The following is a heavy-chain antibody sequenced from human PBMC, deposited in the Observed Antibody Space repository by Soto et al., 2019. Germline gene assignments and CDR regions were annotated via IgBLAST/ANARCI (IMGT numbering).Heavy chain of an antibody. CDR3: AGSAWGEKHNWNDGRWFDP. Sequence: PSETLSLTCAVYGGSFSGYYWSWIRQPPGKGLEWIGEINHSGSTNYNPSLKSRVTISVDTSKNQFSLKLSSVTAADTAVYYCAGSAWGEKHNWNDGRWFDPWGQGTLVTVSS. V-gene: IGHV4-34*01. D-gene: IGHD1-20*01. CDR1: GGSFSGYY. J-gene: IGHJ5*02. CDR2: INHSGST.